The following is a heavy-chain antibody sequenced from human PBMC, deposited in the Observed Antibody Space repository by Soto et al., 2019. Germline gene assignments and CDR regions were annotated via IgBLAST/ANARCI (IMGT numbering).Heavy chain of an antibody. V-gene: IGHV5-51*01. CDR1: GYSFTSYW. J-gene: IGHJ6*02. CDR2: IYPGDSDT. D-gene: IGHD3-3*01. Sequence: PGESLKISCKGSGYSFTSYWIGWVRQMLGKGLEWMGIIYPGDSDTRYSPSFQGQVTISADKSISTAYLQWSSLKASDTAMYYCARIPRSGCYTKFSMDVWGQGTTVTVSS. CDR3: ARIPRSGCYTKFSMDV.